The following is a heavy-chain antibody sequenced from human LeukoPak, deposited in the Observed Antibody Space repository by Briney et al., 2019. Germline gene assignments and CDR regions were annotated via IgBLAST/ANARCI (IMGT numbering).Heavy chain of an antibody. CDR1: GGSISSYY. V-gene: IGHV4-4*07. CDR3: ARRLYYYGSADY. CDR2: IYTSGST. Sequence: SETLSLTCTVSGGSISSYYWSWIRQPAGKGLEWIGRIYTSGSTYYNPSLKSRVTISVDTSKNQFSLKLSSVTAADTAVYYCARRLYYYGSADYWGQGTLVTVSS. D-gene: IGHD3-10*01. J-gene: IGHJ4*02.